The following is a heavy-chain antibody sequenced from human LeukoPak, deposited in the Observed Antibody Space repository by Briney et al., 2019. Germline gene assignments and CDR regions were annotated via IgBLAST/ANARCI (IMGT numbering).Heavy chain of an antibody. J-gene: IGHJ4*02. CDR1: GFTFSSYW. D-gene: IGHD5-24*01. CDR2: IKNDGSTT. Sequence: GGSLRLSCAASGFTFSSYWMHWVRQPPGKGLVWVSRIKNDGSTTTYADSVKSRFTISRDNAKQSLFLQMNSLRVEDLGVYYCARGRRWLQPLDYWGQGTLVTVSS. CDR3: ARGRRWLQPLDY. V-gene: IGHV3-74*01.